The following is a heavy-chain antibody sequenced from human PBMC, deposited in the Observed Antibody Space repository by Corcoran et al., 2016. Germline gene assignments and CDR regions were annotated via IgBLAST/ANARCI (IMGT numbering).Heavy chain of an antibody. V-gene: IGHV1-18*01. D-gene: IGHD6-6*01. CDR1: GYTFTDYG. Sequence: QVHLVQSGGEVKKPGASVKVSCTASGYTFTDYGVGWLRQAPEQGLVWMGGGSGYNGKTDYAQNLQGRVTMTTDTSTSTAYMELRSMKSDDTAVYDCASDTVPRRGAFAIWGQGTMFTVSA. CDR2: GSGYNGKT. CDR3: ASDTVPRRGAFAI. J-gene: IGHJ3*02.